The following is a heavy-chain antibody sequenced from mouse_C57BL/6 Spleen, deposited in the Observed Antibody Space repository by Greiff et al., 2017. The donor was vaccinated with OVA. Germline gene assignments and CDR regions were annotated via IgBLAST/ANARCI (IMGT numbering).Heavy chain of an antibody. J-gene: IGHJ4*01. D-gene: IGHD2-4*01. V-gene: IGHV2-6*03. CDR1: GFSLTSYG. Sequence: VQLQESGPGLVAPSQSLSITCTVSGFSLTSYGVHWVRQPPGKGLEWLVVIWSDGSTTYNSALKSRLSISKDNSKSQVFLKMNSLQTDDTAMYYCARRGDDYDGVYAMDYWGQGTSVTVSS. CDR3: ARRGDDYDGVYAMDY. CDR2: IWSDGST.